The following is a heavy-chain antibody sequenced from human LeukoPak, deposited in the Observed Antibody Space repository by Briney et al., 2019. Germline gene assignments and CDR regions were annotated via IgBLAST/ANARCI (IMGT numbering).Heavy chain of an antibody. Sequence: ASVKVSCKVSGYTLTELSMHWVRQAPGKGLEWMGGFDPEVGETIYAQKFQGRVTMTEDTSTDTAYMELSSLRSEDTAVYYCATGPLGTTYYYDSSGYGRGLGYWGQGTLVTVSS. J-gene: IGHJ4*02. CDR2: FDPEVGET. D-gene: IGHD3-22*01. CDR3: ATGPLGTTYYYDSSGYGRGLGY. V-gene: IGHV1-24*01. CDR1: GYTLTELS.